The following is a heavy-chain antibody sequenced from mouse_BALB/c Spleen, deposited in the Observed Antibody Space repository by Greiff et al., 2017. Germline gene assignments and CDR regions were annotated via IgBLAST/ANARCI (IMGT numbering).Heavy chain of an antibody. V-gene: IGHV5-17*02. Sequence: EVKVVESGGGLVQPGGSRKLSCAASGFTFSSFGMHWVRQAPEKGLEWVAYISSGSSTIYYADTVKGRFTISRDNPKNTLFLQMTSLRSEDTAMYYCARGRDGYYAMDYWGQGTSVTVSS. CDR1: GFTFSSFG. J-gene: IGHJ4*01. D-gene: IGHD2-3*01. CDR2: ISSGSSTI. CDR3: ARGRDGYYAMDY.